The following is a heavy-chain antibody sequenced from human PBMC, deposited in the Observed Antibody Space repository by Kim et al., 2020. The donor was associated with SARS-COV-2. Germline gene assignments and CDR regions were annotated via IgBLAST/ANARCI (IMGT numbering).Heavy chain of an antibody. CDR3: AKLQRFLLGGMDV. D-gene: IGHD3-3*01. CDR1: GFTVSSNY. J-gene: IGHJ6*02. CDR2: IYSGGST. V-gene: IGHV3-53*01. Sequence: GGSLRLSCAASGFTVSSNYMSWVRQAPGKGLEWVSVIYSGGSTYYADSVKGRFTISRDNSKNRLYLQMNSLRAEDTAVDYCAKLQRFLLGGMDVWGQGTTVTVSS.